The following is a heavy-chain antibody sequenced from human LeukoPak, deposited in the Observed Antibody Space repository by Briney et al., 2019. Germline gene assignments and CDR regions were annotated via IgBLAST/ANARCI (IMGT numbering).Heavy chain of an antibody. D-gene: IGHD6-13*01. Sequence: GGSLRLSCAASGFTFSNYGMHWVRRAPGKGLEWVAVIWYDGSNKYYADSVKGRFTISRDNSKNTLYLQMNSLRAEDTAVYYCARDRGAAGTSNDYWGQGSLVTVSS. CDR3: ARDRGAAGTSNDY. CDR1: GFTFSNYG. CDR2: IWYDGSNK. V-gene: IGHV3-33*01. J-gene: IGHJ4*02.